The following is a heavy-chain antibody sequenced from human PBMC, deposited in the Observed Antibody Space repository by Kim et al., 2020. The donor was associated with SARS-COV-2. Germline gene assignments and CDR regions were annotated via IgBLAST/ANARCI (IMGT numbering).Heavy chain of an antibody. CDR2: IYYSGST. J-gene: IGHJ6*02. V-gene: IGHV4-61*01. CDR1: GGSVSSGSYY. D-gene: IGHD1-26*01. Sequence: SETLSLTCTVSGGSVSSGSYYWSWIRQPPGKGLEWIGYIYYSGSTNYNPSLKSRVTISGDTSKNQFSLKLSSVTAADTAVYYCARDNSGSYYYYGMDIWGQGTTVTVSS. CDR3: ARDNSGSYYYYGMDI.